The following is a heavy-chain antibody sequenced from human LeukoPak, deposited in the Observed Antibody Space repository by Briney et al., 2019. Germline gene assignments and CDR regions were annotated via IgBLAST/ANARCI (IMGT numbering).Heavy chain of an antibody. D-gene: IGHD5/OR15-5a*01. CDR2: ISYDGSNK. CDR3: AKDLRCFCY. J-gene: IGHJ4*02. V-gene: IGHV3-30*12. Sequence: GGSLRLSCAASGFTFSSYGMHWVRQAPGKGLEWVAVISYDGSNKYYADSVKGRFTISRDNSKNTLYLQMNSLRAEDTAVYYCAKDLRCFCYWGQGTLVTVSS. CDR1: GFTFSSYG.